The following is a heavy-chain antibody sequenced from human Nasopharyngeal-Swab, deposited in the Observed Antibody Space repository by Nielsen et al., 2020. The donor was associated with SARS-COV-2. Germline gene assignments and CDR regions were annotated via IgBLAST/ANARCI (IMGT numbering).Heavy chain of an antibody. V-gene: IGHV3-73*01. CDR3: TTDFYFDY. CDR1: GFLFSASA. J-gene: IGHJ4*02. Sequence: EGSLRLSCSASGFLFSASAMHWVRQASGKGLEWLGRIGDKDHNYATTYGASVKGRFTISRDDSKNTVFLQMDSLKTEDTALYYCTTDFYFDYWGQGTLVTVSS. CDR2: IGDKDHNYAT.